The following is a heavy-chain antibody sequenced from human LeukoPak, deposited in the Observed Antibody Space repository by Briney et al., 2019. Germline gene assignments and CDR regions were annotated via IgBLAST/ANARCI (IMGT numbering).Heavy chain of an antibody. V-gene: IGHV4-38-2*02. D-gene: IGHD3-22*01. J-gene: IGHJ5*02. Sequence: PSETLSLTCTVSGYSISSGYYWGWIRQPPGKGLEWIGSIYHSGSTYYNPSLKSRVTISVDTSKNQFSLKLSSVTAADTAVYYCARDLSNYYDSWVIDPWGQGTLVTVSS. CDR2: IYHSGST. CDR1: GYSISSGYY. CDR3: ARDLSNYYDSWVIDP.